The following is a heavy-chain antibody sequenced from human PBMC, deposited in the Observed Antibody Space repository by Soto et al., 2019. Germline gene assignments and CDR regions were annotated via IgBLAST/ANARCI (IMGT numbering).Heavy chain of an antibody. CDR3: ARRGGTGDHTKWFDP. Sequence: EVQLVQSGAEVKKPGESLKISCKGSGYSFTNYWIAWVRQMPGKGLEWMGIIYPGDSDTRYSPSFQGQVTISADKSLSSAYLQGSSLEASDTAMYYCARRGGTGDHTKWFDPWGQGTLVIVSS. CDR1: GYSFTNYW. V-gene: IGHV5-51*01. D-gene: IGHD7-27*01. J-gene: IGHJ5*02. CDR2: IYPGDSDT.